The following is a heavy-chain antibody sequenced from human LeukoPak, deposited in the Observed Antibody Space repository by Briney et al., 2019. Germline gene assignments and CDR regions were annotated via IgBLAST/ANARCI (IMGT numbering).Heavy chain of an antibody. D-gene: IGHD3-22*01. CDR2: IKQDGSEK. J-gene: IGHJ5*02. CDR1: GFTFSDYW. CDR3: ARDLYYFDSSGYYASDL. Sequence: GGSLRLPCAASGFTFSDYWMSWVRQAPGKGLEWVANIKQDGSEKHYVDSLRGRFTISRDNAKNSLDLQMNSLRAEDTAVYFCARDLYYFDSSGYYASDLWGQGTLVTVSS. V-gene: IGHV3-7*01.